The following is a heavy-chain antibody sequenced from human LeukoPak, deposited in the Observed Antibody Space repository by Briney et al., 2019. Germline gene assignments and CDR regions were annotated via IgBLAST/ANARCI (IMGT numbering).Heavy chain of an antibody. V-gene: IGHV4-4*07. D-gene: IGHD3-10*01. CDR3: ARESGRERYFDY. CDR1: GGSINSYF. CDR2: IYISGST. J-gene: IGHJ4*02. Sequence: SETLSLTCTVSGGSINSYFWSWIRQPAGQGLEWIGRIYISGSTNYNPFLKSRATMSVDTSKNQFSLKLNSMTAADTAVYYCARESGRERYFDYWGQGTLVTVSS.